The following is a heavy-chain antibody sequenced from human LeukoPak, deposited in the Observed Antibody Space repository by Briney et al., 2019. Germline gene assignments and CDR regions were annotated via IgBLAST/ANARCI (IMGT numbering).Heavy chain of an antibody. V-gene: IGHV1-46*01. CDR3: ARVRYYDSGGYSHFDY. D-gene: IGHD3-22*01. J-gene: IGHJ4*02. CDR1: GYTFTSYY. CDR2: INPNGGST. Sequence: GASVKVSCKASGYTFTSYYLHWVRQAPGQGLEWMGIINPNGGSTSNAQKFQGRVTMTRDTSTSTVYMELSRLRSEDTAVYYCARVRYYDSGGYSHFDYWGQGTLVTVSS.